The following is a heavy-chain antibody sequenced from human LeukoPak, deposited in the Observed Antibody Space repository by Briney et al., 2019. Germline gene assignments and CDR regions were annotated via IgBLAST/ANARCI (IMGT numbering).Heavy chain of an antibody. CDR3: TRELGDYEEGDYFDY. CDR1: GFTFSSYA. V-gene: IGHV3-23*01. D-gene: IGHD4-17*01. J-gene: IGHJ4*02. CDR2: ISGSGGST. Sequence: GGSLRLSCAASGFTFSSYAMSWVRQAPGKGLEWVSAISGSGGSTYYADSVKGRFTISRDNSKNTLYLQMNSLKTEDTAVYYCTRELGDYEEGDYFDYWGQGTLVTVSS.